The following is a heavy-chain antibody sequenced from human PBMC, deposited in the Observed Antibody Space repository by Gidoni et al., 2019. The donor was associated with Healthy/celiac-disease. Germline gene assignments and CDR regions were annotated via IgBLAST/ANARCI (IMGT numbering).Heavy chain of an antibody. CDR1: GGSIISYY. J-gene: IGHJ5*02. D-gene: IGHD6-13*01. CDR2: IYYSGST. Sequence: QVQLQESGPGPVKPSETLSLTCTVSGGSIISYYWSWIRQPPGKGLEWIGYIYYSGSTNYNPSLKSRVTISVDTSKNQFSLKLSSVTAADTAVYYCARRQQLGWFDPWGQGTLVTVSS. V-gene: IGHV4-59*08. CDR3: ARRQQLGWFDP.